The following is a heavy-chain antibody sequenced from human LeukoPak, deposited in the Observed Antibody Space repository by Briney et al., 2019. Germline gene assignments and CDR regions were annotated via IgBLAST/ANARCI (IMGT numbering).Heavy chain of an antibody. CDR3: ARESIVIVPTTMDDASDI. CDR2: IKQDGSEQ. D-gene: IGHD2-2*01. CDR1: GFTFSHYY. V-gene: IGHV3-7*03. Sequence: GGSLRLSCAASGFTFSHYYMSWVRQAPGKGLEWVANIKQDGSEQFYLDSVKGRCTISRDNAKNALYLQMHSLRVEDTAVYYCARESIVIVPTTMDDASDIWGQGTMVTVSS. J-gene: IGHJ3*02.